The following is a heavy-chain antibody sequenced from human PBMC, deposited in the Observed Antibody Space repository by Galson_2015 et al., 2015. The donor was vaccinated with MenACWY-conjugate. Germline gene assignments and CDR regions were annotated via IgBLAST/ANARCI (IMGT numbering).Heavy chain of an antibody. Sequence: SLRLSCAASDLTFSHAWMNWVRQAPGKGLEWVGRIRSKADGGTIEYAAPVEGRFTISRDDSKNTLSLQLNSLKIEDTGVYYCATDYGDNGYWGPGTLVTVSS. V-gene: IGHV3-15*07. J-gene: IGHJ4*02. CDR2: IRSKADGGTI. CDR1: DLTFSHAW. CDR3: ATDYGDNGY. D-gene: IGHD4-17*01.